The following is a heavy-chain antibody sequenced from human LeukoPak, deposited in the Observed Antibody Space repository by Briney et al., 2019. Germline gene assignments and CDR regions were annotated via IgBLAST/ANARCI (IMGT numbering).Heavy chain of an antibody. J-gene: IGHJ4*02. Sequence: SVKVSCKVSGYTLTELSMHWVRQAPGQGLEWMGGIIPIFGTANYAQKFQGRVTITADKSTSTAYMELSSLRSEDTAVYYCAVEGGIAARNFDYWGQGTLVTVSS. CDR2: IIPIFGTA. CDR1: GYTLTELS. D-gene: IGHD6-13*01. V-gene: IGHV1-69*06. CDR3: AVEGGIAARNFDY.